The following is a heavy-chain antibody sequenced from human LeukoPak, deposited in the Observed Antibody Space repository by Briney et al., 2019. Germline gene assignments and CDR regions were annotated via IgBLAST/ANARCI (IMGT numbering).Heavy chain of an antibody. J-gene: IGHJ6*03. Sequence: PSETLSLTCTVSGGSISSYYWSWIRQPPRKGLEWIGYIYYSGSTNYNPSLKSRVTISVDTSKNQFSLKLSSVTAADTAVYYCARGLYGSGSSVGYYYYMDVWGKGTTVTISS. CDR2: IYYSGST. CDR3: ARGLYGSGSSVGYYYYMDV. D-gene: IGHD3-10*01. CDR1: GGSISSYY. V-gene: IGHV4-59*01.